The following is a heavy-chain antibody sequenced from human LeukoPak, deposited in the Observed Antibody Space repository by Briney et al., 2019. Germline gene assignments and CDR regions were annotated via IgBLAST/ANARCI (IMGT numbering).Heavy chain of an antibody. CDR3: ARWGSGYCSSTSCLPYYYYYYMDV. Sequence: SETLSLTCTVSGGSISRHYWSWIRQPPGKGLEWTGYIYYSGSTNYNPSLKSRVTISVDTSKNQFSLKLSSVTAADTAVYYCARWGSGYCSSTSCLPYYYYYYMDVWGKGTTVTVSS. D-gene: IGHD2-2*01. CDR2: IYYSGST. J-gene: IGHJ6*03. V-gene: IGHV4-59*11. CDR1: GGSISRHY.